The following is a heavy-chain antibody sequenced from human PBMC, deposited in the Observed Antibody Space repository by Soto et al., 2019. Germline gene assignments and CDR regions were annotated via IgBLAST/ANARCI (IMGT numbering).Heavy chain of an antibody. Sequence: PGGSLRLSCAASGFTFSDYYMSWIRQAPGKGLEWVSYISSSSSYTNYADSVKGRFTISRDNAKNSLYMQMNSLRAEDTAVYYCARDSRQYSGYDLLDYWGQGTLVTVSS. V-gene: IGHV3-11*05. CDR3: ARDSRQYSGYDLLDY. J-gene: IGHJ4*02. D-gene: IGHD5-12*01. CDR1: GFTFSDYY. CDR2: ISSSSSYT.